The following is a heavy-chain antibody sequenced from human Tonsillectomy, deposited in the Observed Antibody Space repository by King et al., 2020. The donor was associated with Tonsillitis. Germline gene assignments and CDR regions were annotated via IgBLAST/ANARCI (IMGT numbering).Heavy chain of an antibody. CDR3: ARDLSPHPFLDLIRTRWFDP. V-gene: IGHV4-34*01. CDR2: IDHIGST. Sequence: VQLQQWGAGLLKPSETLSLTCAVYGGSFSDYYWSWIRQPPGKGLERLGEIDHIGSTNSNPSLKSRVTISVDTSKNQFSLELSSVTAADTAVYYCARDLSPHPFLDLIRTRWFDPWGQGTLVTVSS. J-gene: IGHJ5*02. CDR1: GGSFSDYY. D-gene: IGHD3/OR15-3a*01.